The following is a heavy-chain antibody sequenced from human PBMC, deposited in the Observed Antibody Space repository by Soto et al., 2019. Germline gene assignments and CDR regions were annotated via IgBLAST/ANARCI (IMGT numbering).Heavy chain of an antibody. CDR1: GFRFSDFY. CDR2: IGSSGSPI. D-gene: IGHD3-22*01. V-gene: IGHV3-11*01. CDR3: VRDGDYHESSGYFLRDAFDT. J-gene: IGHJ3*02. Sequence: QVQLVESGGGLVKPGGSLRLSCAASGFRFSDFYMSWIRQAPGKGLEWISYIGSSGSPITYADSVKGRFTISRDNAKNSLFLQMNSLRAEDTAVYYCVRDGDYHESSGYFLRDAFDTWGQGTMVTVSS.